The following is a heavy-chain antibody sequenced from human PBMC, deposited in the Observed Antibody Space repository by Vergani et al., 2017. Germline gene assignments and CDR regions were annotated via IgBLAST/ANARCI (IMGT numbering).Heavy chain of an antibody. Sequence: QVQLVESGGGVVQPGRSLRLSCAASGFTFSSYGMHWVRQAPGKGLEWVAVIWYDGSNKYYADSVKGRFTISRDNSKNTLYLQMNSLRAEDTAVYYCARGSSYYYDSSGYYRAFDDWGQGTLVTVSS. J-gene: IGHJ4*02. CDR2: IWYDGSNK. V-gene: IGHV3-33*01. CDR3: ARGSSYYYDSSGYYRAFDD. CDR1: GFTFSSYG. D-gene: IGHD3-22*01.